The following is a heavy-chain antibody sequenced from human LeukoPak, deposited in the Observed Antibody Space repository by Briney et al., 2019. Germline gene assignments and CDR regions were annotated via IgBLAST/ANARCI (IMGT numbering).Heavy chain of an antibody. V-gene: IGHV3-48*03. D-gene: IGHD2-15*01. CDR2: ITSSGSTI. J-gene: IGHJ6*02. CDR3: AREPRISPGYSYGLDV. Sequence: PGGSLRLSCAASGFTFSTYEMNWVRQAPGKGLEWVSFITSSGSTIYYADSVEGRFTISRDNAKNSLFLQMNSLRAEDTAVYYCAREPRISPGYSYGLDVWGQGTTVTVSS. CDR1: GFTFSTYE.